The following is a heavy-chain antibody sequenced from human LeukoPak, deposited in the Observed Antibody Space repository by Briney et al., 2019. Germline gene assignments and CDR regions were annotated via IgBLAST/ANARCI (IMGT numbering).Heavy chain of an antibody. CDR1: GCSFGDYG. V-gene: IGHV3-49*03. D-gene: IGHD3-16*01. Sequence: GGSLRLSCTTSGCSFGDYGMTWIRQAPGKGLEWVGLIKSKTYGETTEYAASVKGRFTISRDDSKGIAYVKMNSLKTEDTAVYYCTRVGSAYLIDYWGQGTLVTVSS. J-gene: IGHJ4*02. CDR2: IKSKTYGETT. CDR3: TRVGSAYLIDY.